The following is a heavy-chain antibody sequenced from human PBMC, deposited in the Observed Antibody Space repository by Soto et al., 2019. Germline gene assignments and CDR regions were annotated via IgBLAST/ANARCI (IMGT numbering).Heavy chain of an antibody. J-gene: IGHJ5*02. CDR2: ISGTRGSQRNT. V-gene: IGHV3-23*01. Sequence: PGGSLRLSCLASGFTFSDYAMTWVRQAPGRGLEWVSTISGTRGSQRNTFYTASVKGRLTVTRDNSKNTLFLQMNSLRVEDTAVYYCAKTMARLGGYDMHWLAPWGQGTMVTVSS. D-gene: IGHD5-12*01. CDR3: AKTMARLGGYDMHWLAP. CDR1: GFTFSDYA.